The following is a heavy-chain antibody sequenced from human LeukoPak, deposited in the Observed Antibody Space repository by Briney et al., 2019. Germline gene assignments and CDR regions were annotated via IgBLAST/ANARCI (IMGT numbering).Heavy chain of an antibody. V-gene: IGHV1-24*01. CDR3: ARDVGTTGIFQH. CDR2: FDPEDGET. D-gene: IGHD1-26*01. Sequence: ASVKVSCKVSGYTLTELSMHWVRQAPGKGLEWMGGFDPEDGETIYAQKFQGRVTMTEDTSTDTAYMELSSLRSEDTAVYYCARDVGTTGIFQHWGQGTLVTVSS. J-gene: IGHJ1*01. CDR1: GYTLTELS.